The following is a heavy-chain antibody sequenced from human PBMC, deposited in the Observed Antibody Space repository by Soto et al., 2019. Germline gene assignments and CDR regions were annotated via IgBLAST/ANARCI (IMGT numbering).Heavy chain of an antibody. CDR3: ARVWGGAFDF. D-gene: IGHD3-10*01. J-gene: IGHJ3*01. V-gene: IGHV4-30-4*02. Sequence: PSETLSLTCNVSGGSISSDDYHWSWIRQPPGKGLEWIGFVYYTGNTYYNPSLKSRVTISVDTSKNQFSLKLSSVTAADTAVYYCARVWGGAFDFWGQGTMVTVSS. CDR1: GGSISSDDYH. CDR2: VYYTGNT.